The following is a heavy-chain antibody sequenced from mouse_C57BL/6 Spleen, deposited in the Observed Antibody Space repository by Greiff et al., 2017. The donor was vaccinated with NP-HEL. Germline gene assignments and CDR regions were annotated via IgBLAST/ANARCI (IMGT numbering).Heavy chain of an antibody. J-gene: IGHJ2*01. CDR2: IYPGDGDT. CDR3: ARSDYGSSYGYYFDY. V-gene: IGHV1-82*01. D-gene: IGHD1-1*01. CDR1: GYAFSSSW. Sequence: VQLQQSGPELVKPGASVKISCKASGYAFSSSWMNWVKQRPGKGLEWIGRIYPGDGDTNYNGKFKGKATLTADKSSSTAYMQLSSLTSEDSAVYFCARSDYGSSYGYYFDYWGQGTTLTVSS.